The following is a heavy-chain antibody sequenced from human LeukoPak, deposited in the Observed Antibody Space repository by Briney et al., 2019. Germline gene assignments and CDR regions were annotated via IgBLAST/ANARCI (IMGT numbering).Heavy chain of an antibody. J-gene: IGHJ4*02. CDR1: GFSFSDSY. D-gene: IGHD4/OR15-4a*01. CDR3: ARDPDYGDPY. CDR2: ITSSGTTT. V-gene: IGHV3-11*01. Sequence: PGGSLRLPCSASGFSFSDSYMSWFRLSPEKGLEWIAYITSSGTTTEYADSVKGRFTISRVNAKNSLYLQMNSLRPEDTAVYYCARDPDYGDPYWGQGTLVTVSS.